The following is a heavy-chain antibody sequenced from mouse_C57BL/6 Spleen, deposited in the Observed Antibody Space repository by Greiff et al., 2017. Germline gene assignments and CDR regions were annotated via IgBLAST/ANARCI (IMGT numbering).Heavy chain of an antibody. V-gene: IGHV1-42*01. D-gene: IGHD2-12*01. J-gene: IGHJ4*01. CDR1: GFSFTGYY. Sequence: VKLQQSGPGLVKPGASVKISCKASGFSFTGYYMNWVKQSPDKRLEWIGEINPSTGGTNYNQTFKAKATLAVDKSSSTAYMQLKSLTSEDTAVYYCARVTGDYYAMDDWGQGTSVTVSS. CDR3: ARVTGDYYAMDD. CDR2: INPSTGGT.